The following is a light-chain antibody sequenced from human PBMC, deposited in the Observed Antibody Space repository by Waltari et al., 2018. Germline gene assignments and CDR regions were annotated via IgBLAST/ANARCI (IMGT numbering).Light chain of an antibody. J-gene: IGLJ1*01. Sequence: QSVLTQPPSVSGAPGQRVTISCPGSSPNIGAGYDVHWYQQLPGTAPKLLIYANKRRPSGVPDRFSGSKSGTSVSLAINGLQAEDEADYYCQSYDSRLSGYVFGAGTKVTVL. V-gene: IGLV1-40*01. CDR3: QSYDSRLSGYV. CDR1: SPNIGAGYD. CDR2: ANK.